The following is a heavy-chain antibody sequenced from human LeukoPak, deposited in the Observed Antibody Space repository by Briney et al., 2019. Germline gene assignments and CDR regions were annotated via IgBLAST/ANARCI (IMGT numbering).Heavy chain of an antibody. CDR2: ISAYNGNT. CDR1: GYTFTSYG. Sequence: ASVKVFCKASGYTFTSYGISWVRQAPGQGLEWMGWISAYNGNTNYAQKLQGRVTMTTDTSTSTAYMELRSLRSDDTAVYYCARDNAYSSGPYYYYYGMDVWGQGTTVTVSS. J-gene: IGHJ6*02. V-gene: IGHV1-18*01. CDR3: ARDNAYSSGPYYYYYGMDV. D-gene: IGHD6-19*01.